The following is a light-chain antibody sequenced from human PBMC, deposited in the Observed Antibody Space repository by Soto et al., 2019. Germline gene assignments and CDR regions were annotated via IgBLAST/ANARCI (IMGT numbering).Light chain of an antibody. CDR3: QQYNNWLTLS. J-gene: IGKJ4*01. Sequence: EIVMTQSPFTLSVPPGERATLSCRASQSVSSNLAWYQQRPGQPPRLLLYGASTRATGIPARFSGSGSGTEFTLTISSLQAEDSAVYYCQQYNNWLTLSFGGGTNVEIK. CDR1: QSVSSN. V-gene: IGKV3-15*01. CDR2: GAS.